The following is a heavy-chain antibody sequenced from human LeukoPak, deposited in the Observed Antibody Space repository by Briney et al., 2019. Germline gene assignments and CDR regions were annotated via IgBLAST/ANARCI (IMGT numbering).Heavy chain of an antibody. V-gene: IGHV3-64D*09. CDR1: GFTFNNYA. CDR3: VKDLLGYCSSTSCYATGPLDY. J-gene: IGHJ4*02. Sequence: PGGSLRLSCAASGFTFNNYAMSWVRQAPGKGLEYVSAISTNGGHTYYADSVQGRFTISRDDSKNTLYLQMSSLRAEDTALYYCVKDLLGYCSSTSCYATGPLDYWGQGTLVTVSS. D-gene: IGHD2-2*01. CDR2: ISTNGGHT.